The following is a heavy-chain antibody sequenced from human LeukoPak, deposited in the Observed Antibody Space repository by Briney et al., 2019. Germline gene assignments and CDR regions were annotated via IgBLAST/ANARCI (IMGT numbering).Heavy chain of an antibody. V-gene: IGHV3-20*04. CDR2: INWNGGST. D-gene: IGHD3-22*01. CDR1: GFTFDDYG. CDR3: ARGANYDSSGYYYYVDY. J-gene: IGHJ4*02. Sequence: GGSLRLSCAASGFTFDDYGMSWVRQAPGKRLEWVSGINWNGGSTGYADSVKGRFTISRDNAKNSLYLQMNSLRAEDTALYYCARGANYDSSGYYYYVDYWGQGTLVTVSS.